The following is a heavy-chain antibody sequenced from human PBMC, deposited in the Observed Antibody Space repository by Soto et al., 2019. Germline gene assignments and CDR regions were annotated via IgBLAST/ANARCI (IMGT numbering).Heavy chain of an antibody. CDR1: GYSFTSSW. V-gene: IGHV5-10-1*03. Sequence: EVQLVQSGAEVKKPGESLRISCQGSGYSFTSSWSIWVSQMPGEGLEWMGRIDPSDSYINYSPSFQGRVTISADKSISTAYLQWRSLQASDPARYYCARRGSSSSFCYDSWGQATLVTVSS. CDR3: ARRGSSSSFCYDS. CDR2: IDPSDSYI. J-gene: IGHJ4*02. D-gene: IGHD6-6*01.